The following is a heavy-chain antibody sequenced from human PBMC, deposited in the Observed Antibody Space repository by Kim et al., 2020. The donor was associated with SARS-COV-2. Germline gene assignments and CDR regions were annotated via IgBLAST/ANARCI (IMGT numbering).Heavy chain of an antibody. CDR3: ARSTLELRIFGRNWFDP. CDR2: IYTSGST. V-gene: IGHV4-4*07. CDR1: GGSISSYY. J-gene: IGHJ5*02. D-gene: IGHD1-7*01. Sequence: SETLSLTCTVSGGSISSYYWSWIRQPAGKGLEWIGRIYTSGSTNYNPSLKSRVTMSVDTSKNQFSLKLSSVTAADTAVYYCARSTLELRIFGRNWFDPWGQGTLVTVSS.